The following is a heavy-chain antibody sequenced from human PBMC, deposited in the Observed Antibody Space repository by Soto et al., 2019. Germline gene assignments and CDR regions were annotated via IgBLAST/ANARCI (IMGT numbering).Heavy chain of an antibody. Sequence: QVQLVQSGAEVKKPGSSVKVSCKASGGTSSTYTINWVRQAPGQGPEWMGRIMPILGIANYAQNFQGRVTITADKSTSTAYMELSSLRSDDTAVYYCARRDGTTGISVGGSEVWGKGTTVTVSS. J-gene: IGHJ6*04. D-gene: IGHD2-15*01. V-gene: IGHV1-69*02. CDR2: IMPILGIA. CDR1: GGTSSTYT. CDR3: ARRDGTTGISVGGSEV.